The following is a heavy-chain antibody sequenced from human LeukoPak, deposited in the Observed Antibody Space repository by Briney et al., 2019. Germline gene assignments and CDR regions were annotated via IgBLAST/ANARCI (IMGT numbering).Heavy chain of an antibody. V-gene: IGHV4-31*03. CDR1: GGSIKGGGFF. CDR2: IYYSGST. Sequence: SSETLSLTCSVSGGSIKGGGFFWNWVRQHPGKGLEWIGHIYYSGSTSYNPSVESRVTISVDTSKNQFSLKLTSVTAADTAMYYCARDHGRSYNYGSDALDIWGQGTLVIVSA. CDR3: ARDHGRSYNYGSDALDI. D-gene: IGHD5-18*01. J-gene: IGHJ3*02.